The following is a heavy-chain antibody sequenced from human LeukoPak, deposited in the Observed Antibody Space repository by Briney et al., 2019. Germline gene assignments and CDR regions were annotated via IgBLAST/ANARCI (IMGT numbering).Heavy chain of an antibody. Sequence: GGSLRLSCTASGFIFSRLGMQWVRQAPGEGLEWVAMIWHDGSVEEYADSVKGRFTISRDNSQNTLYLQMNSLRDDDTAVYYCAKEGDQFRGYLDAWGKGTTVTVSS. CDR1: GFIFSRLG. J-gene: IGHJ6*03. CDR2: IWHDGSVE. V-gene: IGHV3-33*06. D-gene: IGHD3-16*01. CDR3: AKEGDQFRGYLDA.